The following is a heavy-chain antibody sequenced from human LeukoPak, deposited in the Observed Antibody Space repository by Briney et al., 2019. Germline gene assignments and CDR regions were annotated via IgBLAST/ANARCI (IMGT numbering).Heavy chain of an antibody. CDR2: IIPIFGTA. Sequence: SVKVSCKASGGTFSSYAISWVRQAPGQGLEWMGGIIPIFGTANYAQKFQGRVTITADESTSTAYMELSSLRSEDTAVYYCARIGPLLWFGELFSDYWGQGTLVTASS. D-gene: IGHD3-10*01. CDR3: ARIGPLLWFGELFSDY. J-gene: IGHJ4*02. CDR1: GGTFSSYA. V-gene: IGHV1-69*01.